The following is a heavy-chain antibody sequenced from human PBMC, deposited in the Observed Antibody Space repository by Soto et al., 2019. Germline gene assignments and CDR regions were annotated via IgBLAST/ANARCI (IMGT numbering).Heavy chain of an antibody. Sequence: QVQLVQSGAEVRKPGSSLKFSCKASGGTFSRHAISWVRQAPGQGLKWMGGIIPIFGTANHAQKFQGRVTIIADESTSTAYMELSSLRSEDTAIYYCARGWGYDSSDYYYAYWGQGTLVIVSS. D-gene: IGHD3-22*01. J-gene: IGHJ4*02. CDR2: IIPIFGTA. CDR1: GGTFSRHA. CDR3: ARGWGYDSSDYYYAY. V-gene: IGHV1-69*01.